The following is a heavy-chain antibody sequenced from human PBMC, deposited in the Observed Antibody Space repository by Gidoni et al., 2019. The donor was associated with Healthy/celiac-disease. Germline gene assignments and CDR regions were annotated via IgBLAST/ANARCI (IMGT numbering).Heavy chain of an antibody. Sequence: QVQLVQSAAEAKKPGASVKVSCQASGYTFTSYGISWVRQAPGQGLEWMGWISAYNDNTNYAQKLQGRVTMTTDTSTSTAYMELRSLRSDDTAVYYCARDGPGSSGSCMPFDYWGQGTLVTVSS. CDR1: GYTFTSYG. CDR3: ARDGPGSSGSCMPFDY. J-gene: IGHJ4*02. D-gene: IGHD1-26*01. V-gene: IGHV1-18*04. CDR2: ISAYNDNT.